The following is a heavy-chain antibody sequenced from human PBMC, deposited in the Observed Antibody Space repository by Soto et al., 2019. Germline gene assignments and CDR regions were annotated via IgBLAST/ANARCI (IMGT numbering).Heavy chain of an antibody. Sequence: LRLSCAASGFTFSSYGMHWVRQAPGKGLEWVAVISYDGSNKYYADSVKGRFTISRDNSKNTLYLQMNSLRAEDTAVYYCAKDLASFGELSPLGYYYGMDVWGQGTTVTVSS. D-gene: IGHD3-16*02. CDR3: AKDLASFGELSPLGYYYGMDV. V-gene: IGHV3-30*18. J-gene: IGHJ6*02. CDR2: ISYDGSNK. CDR1: GFTFSSYG.